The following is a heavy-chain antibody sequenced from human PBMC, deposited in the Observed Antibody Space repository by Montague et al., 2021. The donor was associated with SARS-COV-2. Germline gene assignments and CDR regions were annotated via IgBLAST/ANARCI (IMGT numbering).Heavy chain of an antibody. D-gene: IGHD3-10*01. Sequence: SLRLSCAASGFTFGIYAMSWVRQAPGKGLDWVSCISGSGGITHYADSVKGRFTISRDNSKNTLFLHMNSLRAEDTAVYYCAKVRTAYVTGAGSFDFDYWGQGTLVTVSS. V-gene: IGHV3-23*01. J-gene: IGHJ4*02. CDR3: AKVRTAYVTGAGSFDFDY. CDR2: ISGSGGIT. CDR1: GFTFGIYA.